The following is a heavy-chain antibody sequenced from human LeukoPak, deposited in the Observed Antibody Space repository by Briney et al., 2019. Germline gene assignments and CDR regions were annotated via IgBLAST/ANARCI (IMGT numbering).Heavy chain of an antibody. J-gene: IGHJ4*02. V-gene: IGHV3-74*01. Sequence: GGSLRLSCAASGFTFSSYSMNWVRQAPGKGLVWVSRINGDGSSTSYADSVKGRFTISRDNAKNTLYLQMNSLRAEDTAVYYCARDDNYYDSSGYYYYWGQGTLVTVSS. CDR1: GFTFSSYS. CDR3: ARDDNYYDSSGYYYY. D-gene: IGHD3-22*01. CDR2: INGDGSST.